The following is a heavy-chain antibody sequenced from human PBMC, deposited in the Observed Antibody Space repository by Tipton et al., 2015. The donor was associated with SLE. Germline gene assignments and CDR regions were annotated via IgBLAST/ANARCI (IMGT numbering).Heavy chain of an antibody. J-gene: IGHJ6*02. V-gene: IGHV3-30*04. D-gene: IGHD3-16*02. CDR1: GFTFSSYA. Sequence: RSLRLSCAASGFTFSSYAMHWVRQAPGKGLEWVAVISYDGSNKYYADSVKGRFTISRDNSKNTLYLQMNSLRPEDTAVYYCARVLVIFFGMDAWGQGPTVPFS. CDR2: ISYDGSNK. CDR3: ARVLVIFFGMDA.